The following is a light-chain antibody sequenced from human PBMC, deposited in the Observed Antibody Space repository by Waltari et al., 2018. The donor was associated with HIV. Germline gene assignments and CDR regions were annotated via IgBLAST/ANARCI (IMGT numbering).Light chain of an antibody. J-gene: IGKJ4*01. CDR3: QQYFSSPLT. V-gene: IGKV4-1*01. CDR2: WAS. Sequence: IVTTQSPVSLALSVAERATIHCRSSRTILLKSNNKNYVSWYQQKPGQPPKLLISWASTRESGVPGRFSGSGSGTNFTLTISSLQTEDVAVYYCQQYFSSPLTFGGGTKVEIK. CDR1: RTILLKSNNKNY.